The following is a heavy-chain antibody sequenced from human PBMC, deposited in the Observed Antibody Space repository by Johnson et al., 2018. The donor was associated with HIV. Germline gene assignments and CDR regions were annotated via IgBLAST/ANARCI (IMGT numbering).Heavy chain of an antibody. CDR1: GFTFSSNY. V-gene: IGHV3-66*01. CDR2: IYSGGST. Sequence: VQLVESGGGLVQPGGSLRLSCAASGFTFSSNYMSWVRQAPGKGLEWVSVIYSGGSTYYADSVKGRFTISRDNSKNTLYLQMNSLRAEDTAVYYCTTAIVIDAFDIWGQGTMVTVSS. J-gene: IGHJ3*02. D-gene: IGHD3-16*02. CDR3: TTAIVIDAFDI.